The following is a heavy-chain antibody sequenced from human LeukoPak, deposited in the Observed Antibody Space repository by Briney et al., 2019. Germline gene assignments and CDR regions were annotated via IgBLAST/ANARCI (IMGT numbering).Heavy chain of an antibody. CDR3: ARVSYSSGFWYYYYYMDV. CDR1: GDSVSSNSAA. Sequence: SQTLSLTCAISGDSVSSNSAAWNWIRQSPSRGLEWLGRTYYRSKWYNDYAVSVKSRITINPDTSKNQFSLQLNSVTPEDTAVYYCARVSYSSGFWYYYYYMDVWGKGTTVTVSS. V-gene: IGHV6-1*01. J-gene: IGHJ6*03. CDR2: TYYRSKWYN. D-gene: IGHD6-19*01.